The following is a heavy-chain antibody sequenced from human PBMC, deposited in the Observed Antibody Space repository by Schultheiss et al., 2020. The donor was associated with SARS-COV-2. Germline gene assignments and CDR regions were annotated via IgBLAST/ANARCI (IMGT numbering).Heavy chain of an antibody. CDR2: ISSSSSYI. CDR3: ARLTYEAYQLLPANWNPNYGMDV. Sequence: GGSLRLSCAASGFTFSSYAMHWVRQAPGKGLEWVSSISSSSSYIYYADSVKGRFTISRDNAKNSLYLQMNSLRAEDTAVYYCARLTYEAYQLLPANWNPNYGMDVWGQGTTVTVSS. CDR1: GFTFSSYA. D-gene: IGHD2-2*01. V-gene: IGHV3-21*01. J-gene: IGHJ6*02.